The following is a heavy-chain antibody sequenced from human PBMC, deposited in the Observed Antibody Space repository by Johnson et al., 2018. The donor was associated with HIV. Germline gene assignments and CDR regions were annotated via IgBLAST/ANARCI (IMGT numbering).Heavy chain of an antibody. J-gene: IGHJ3*02. CDR3: ARGDCSSTSCPRNAFDI. V-gene: IGHV3-23*04. D-gene: IGHD2-2*01. CDR1: GFTFSSYA. Sequence: MMLVESGGGLVQPGRSLRLSCAASGFTFSSYAMSWVRQAPGKGLEWVSAISGSGGSTYYADSVKGRFTISRDNSKNTLYLQMTSLNTEDTAVYYCARGDCSSTSCPRNAFDIWGQGTMVTVSS. CDR2: ISGSGGST.